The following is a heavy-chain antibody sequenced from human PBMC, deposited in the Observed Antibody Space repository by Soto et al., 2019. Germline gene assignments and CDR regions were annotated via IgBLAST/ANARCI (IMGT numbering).Heavy chain of an antibody. CDR3: TRQTDAVQWLVVPTDYNFDY. D-gene: IGHD6-19*01. Sequence: VGSLRLSCAASWFTFGGSAMHWVRQASGKGLEWDGHIRSKTNSYATAYAESVKGRFTISRDDSMNTAYLQMNSLKTEDTAVYFCTRQTDAVQWLVVPTDYNFDYWGQGTLVTVSS. CDR1: WFTFGGSA. CDR2: IRSKTNSYAT. J-gene: IGHJ4*02. V-gene: IGHV3-73*01.